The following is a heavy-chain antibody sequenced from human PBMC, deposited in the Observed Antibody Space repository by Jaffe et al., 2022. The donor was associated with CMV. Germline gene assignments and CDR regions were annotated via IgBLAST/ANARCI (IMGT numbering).Heavy chain of an antibody. CDR2: ISSTSRYI. CDR3: ATHIVVVAPTDPLEY. J-gene: IGHJ4*02. D-gene: IGHD2-15*01. CDR1: GLTLSSYS. V-gene: IGHV3-21*01. Sequence: EVQLVESGGGLVKPGGSLRLSCAASGLTLSSYSMNWVRQAPGKGLEWVSSISSTSRYIYYADSVKGRFTISRDNARNSMFLQMNSLRAEDTAVYYCATHIVVVAPTDPLEYWGQGTLVTVSS.